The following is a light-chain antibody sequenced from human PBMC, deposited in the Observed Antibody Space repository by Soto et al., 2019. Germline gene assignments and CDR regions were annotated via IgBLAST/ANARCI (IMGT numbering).Light chain of an antibody. CDR1: QNIRNW. J-gene: IGKJ1*01. V-gene: IGKV1-5*01. CDR2: DAS. CDR3: QQYDSNSRT. Sequence: DSQMTQSPSTLSASVGDSVTITCRASQNIRNWLAWYQQKPGKAPNPLIYDASSLKSGVPSRFSGSGSGTEFTLTITSLQPDDFATYYCQQYDSNSRTFGQGTKVDIK.